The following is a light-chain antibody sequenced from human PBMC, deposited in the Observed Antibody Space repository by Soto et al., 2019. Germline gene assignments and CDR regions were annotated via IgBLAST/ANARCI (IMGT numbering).Light chain of an antibody. V-gene: IGKV3-20*01. CDR2: GAS. J-gene: IGKJ5*01. Sequence: EIVLTQSPGTLSLSPGERATLSCRASQSVASSYLAWYQQKPGQAPRLLIYGASSRATGIPDRFSGSGSGKDFTLNISRMEHEDFAVYYCQQGGSSTITFGKGARPEIK. CDR1: QSVASSY. CDR3: QQGGSSTIT.